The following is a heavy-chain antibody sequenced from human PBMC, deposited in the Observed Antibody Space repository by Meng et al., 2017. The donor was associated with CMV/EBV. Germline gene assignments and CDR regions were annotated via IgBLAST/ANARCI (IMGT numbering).Heavy chain of an antibody. D-gene: IGHD3-3*01. V-gene: IGHV3-30*04. CDR1: GFTFSGYA. CDR2: ISYDGSNK. CDR3: ARDPIGFWSGYYKGGFFDY. J-gene: IGHJ4*02. Sequence: GESLKISCAASGFTFSGYALHWVRQAPGKSLEWVAVISYDGSNKYCADSVKGRFTISRDNSKNTLYLQMNSLRAEDTAVYYCARDPIGFWSGYYKGGFFDYWGQGTLVTVSS.